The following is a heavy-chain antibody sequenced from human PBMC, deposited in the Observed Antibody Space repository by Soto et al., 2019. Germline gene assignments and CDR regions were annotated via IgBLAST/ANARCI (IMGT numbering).Heavy chain of an antibody. J-gene: IGHJ6*02. Sequence: VASVKVSCKASGYTFTSYYMHWVRQAPGQGLEWMGIINPSGGSTSYAQKFQGRVTMTRDTSTSTVYMELSSLRSEDTAVYYCARSELLWFGDRYYYYCGMDVWGQGTTVTVSS. V-gene: IGHV1-46*01. CDR2: INPSGGST. CDR3: ARSELLWFGDRYYYYCGMDV. D-gene: IGHD3-10*01. CDR1: GYTFTSYY.